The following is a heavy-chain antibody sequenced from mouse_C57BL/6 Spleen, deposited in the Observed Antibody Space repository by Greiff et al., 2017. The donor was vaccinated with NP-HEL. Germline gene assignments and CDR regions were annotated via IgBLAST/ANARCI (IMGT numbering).Heavy chain of an antibody. CDR3: ARSNYWYFDV. Sequence: EVQLQQSGPVLVKPGASVKMSCKASGYTFTDYYMNWVKQSHGKSLEWIGVINPYNGGTSYNQKFKGKATLTGDKSSSTAYMELNSLTSEDSAVYYCARSNYWYFDVWGTGTTVTVSS. CDR2: INPYNGGT. V-gene: IGHV1-19*01. D-gene: IGHD2-5*01. J-gene: IGHJ1*03. CDR1: GYTFTDYY.